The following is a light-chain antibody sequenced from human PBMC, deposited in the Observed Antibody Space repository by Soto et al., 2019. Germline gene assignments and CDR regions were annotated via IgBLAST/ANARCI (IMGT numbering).Light chain of an antibody. CDR2: EVS. CDR3: SSYTRSSTLAV. J-gene: IGLJ7*01. Sequence: QSALTQPASVSGSPGQSITISCTGTTSDIGDYNYVSWYQQHPGKAPKLMIYEVSNRPSGVSNRFSGSKSGNTASLTISGLQAEDEADYYCSSYTRSSTLAVFGGGTQLTVL. CDR1: TSDIGDYNY. V-gene: IGLV2-14*01.